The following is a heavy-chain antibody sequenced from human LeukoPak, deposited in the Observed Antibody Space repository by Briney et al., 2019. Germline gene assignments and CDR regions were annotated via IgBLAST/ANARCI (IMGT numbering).Heavy chain of an antibody. CDR2: IYPGDSDT. CDR3: ARVGRYCSSTSCLDLNY. Sequence: GESLKISCKGSGYRFTSYWIGWVRQMPGKGLEWMGIIYPGDSDTRYSPSFQGQVTISADKSISTAYLQWSSLKASDTAMYYCARVGRYCSSTSCLDLNYWGQGTLVTVSS. V-gene: IGHV5-51*01. D-gene: IGHD2-2*01. J-gene: IGHJ4*02. CDR1: GYRFTSYW.